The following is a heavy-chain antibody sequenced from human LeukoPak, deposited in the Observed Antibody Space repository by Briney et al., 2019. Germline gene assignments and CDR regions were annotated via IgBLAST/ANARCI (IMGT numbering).Heavy chain of an antibody. V-gene: IGHV3-21*01. J-gene: IGHJ3*02. CDR1: VFTFSTYW. D-gene: IGHD3-10*01. CDR2: ISESGGRI. Sequence: GGSLRLSCAASVFTFSTYWMSWVRQAPGQGLEWLSSISESGGRIFYRDSVKGRFTSSRDNAKKSVFLQMNSLRVEDTAVYYCAKEVFTGSGAAFDIWGPGTMVTVSS. CDR3: AKEVFTGSGAAFDI.